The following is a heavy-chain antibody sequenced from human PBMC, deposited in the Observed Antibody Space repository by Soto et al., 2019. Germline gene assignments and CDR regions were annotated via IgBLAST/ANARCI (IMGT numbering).Heavy chain of an antibody. D-gene: IGHD5-18*01. Sequence: QLQLQESGPGLVKPSETLSLTCTVSGGSISSSSYYWGWIRQPPGKGLEWIGSIYYSWSTYYNPSINSRVTISVDTSKNQFSLKLSSVTAADTAVYYCARRLGTTDTYDYWCQGTLVTVSS. J-gene: IGHJ4*02. CDR1: GGSISSSSYY. CDR3: ARRLGTTDTYDY. V-gene: IGHV4-39*01. CDR2: IYYSWST.